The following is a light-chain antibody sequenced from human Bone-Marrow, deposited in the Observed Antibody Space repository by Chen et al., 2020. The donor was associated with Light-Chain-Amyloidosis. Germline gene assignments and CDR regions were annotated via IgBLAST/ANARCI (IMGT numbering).Light chain of an antibody. CDR3: SSYTITNTLV. J-gene: IGLJ1*01. Sequence: QSALTQPASVSGSPGQSITISCTGTSSDVGGDNHGSCDQQHPDKAPKLMFYEVTNRPSWVPDRFSGSTSDNTASLTISGLQTEDEADYFCSSYTITNTLVFGSGTRVTVL. CDR1: SSDVGGDNH. V-gene: IGLV2-14*01. CDR2: EVT.